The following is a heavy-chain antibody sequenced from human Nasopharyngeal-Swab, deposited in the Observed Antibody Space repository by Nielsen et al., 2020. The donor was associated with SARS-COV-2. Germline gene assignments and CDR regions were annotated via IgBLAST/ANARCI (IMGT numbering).Heavy chain of an antibody. CDR2: ISGSGGST. J-gene: IGHJ6*02. D-gene: IGHD6-19*01. CDR1: GFPFSSYA. Sequence: GESLKISCAASGFPFSSYAMSWVRQAPGKGLEWVSAISGSGGSTYYADSVKGRFTLSRDNSKNTLYLQMNSLRAEDTSVYYCAKDDRRSQWLVDYYYGMDVWGQGTTVTVSS. V-gene: IGHV3-23*01. CDR3: AKDDRRSQWLVDYYYGMDV.